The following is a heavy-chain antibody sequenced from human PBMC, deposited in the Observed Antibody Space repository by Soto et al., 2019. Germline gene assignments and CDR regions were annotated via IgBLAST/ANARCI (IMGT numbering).Heavy chain of an antibody. CDR1: GYPFSTYG. CDR2: ISGSGGST. Sequence: VQLVESGGGVVQPGRSLRLSCAASGYPFSTYGMSWVRQAPGKGLEWVSAISGSGGSTYYADSVKGRFTISRDNSKNTLYLQMNSLRAEDTAVYYCAKVFDGDNYYYYGMDVWGQGTTVTVSS. J-gene: IGHJ6*02. D-gene: IGHD4-17*01. V-gene: IGHV3-23*04. CDR3: AKVFDGDNYYYYGMDV.